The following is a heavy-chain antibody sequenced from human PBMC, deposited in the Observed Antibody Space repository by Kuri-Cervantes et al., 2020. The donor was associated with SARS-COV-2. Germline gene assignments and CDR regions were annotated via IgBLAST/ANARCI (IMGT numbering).Heavy chain of an antibody. CDR3: AKDMSVVVVAATQADY. CDR2: ISHDGKNK. V-gene: IGHV3-30*18. CDR1: GFNFSRTD. Sequence: GESLKISCAASGFNFSRTDMHWVRQAPGRGLEWVAVISHDGKNKKCIASGKGRFTISRGNSQNTLYLHMKSLGSEDTAMYYCAKDMSVVVVAATQADYWGQGTLVTVSS. D-gene: IGHD2-15*01. J-gene: IGHJ4*02.